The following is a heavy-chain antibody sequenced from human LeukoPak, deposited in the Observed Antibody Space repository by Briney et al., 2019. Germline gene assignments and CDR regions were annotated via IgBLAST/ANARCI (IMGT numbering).Heavy chain of an antibody. Sequence: GRPLTLSCAASEFTFSSYGMHWVRQAPGKGLEWVAIKWYDESNEYYADCVKGRFTLSRDNSKNTLYLQMNSLRAEDTAADYCARDRLFGSGSSNSPANCGGQGTLVTVSS. D-gene: IGHD3-10*01. CDR3: ARDRLFGSGSSNSPANC. V-gene: IGHV3-33*01. J-gene: IGHJ4*02. CDR2: KWYDESNE. CDR1: EFTFSSYG.